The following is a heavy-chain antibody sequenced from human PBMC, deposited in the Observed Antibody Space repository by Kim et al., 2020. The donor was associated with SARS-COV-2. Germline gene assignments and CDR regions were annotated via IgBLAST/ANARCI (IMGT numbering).Heavy chain of an antibody. CDR3: ANLAVSGNGDWFDP. Sequence: SETLSLTCTVSGGSISSSSYYWGWIRQPPGKGLEWIGCIYYSGSTYYNPSLKSRVTISVDTSKNQFSLKLSSVTAADTAVYYCANLAVSGNGDWFDPWGQGTLVTVSS. D-gene: IGHD6-19*01. CDR2: IYYSGST. V-gene: IGHV4-39*01. J-gene: IGHJ5*02. CDR1: GGSISSSSYY.